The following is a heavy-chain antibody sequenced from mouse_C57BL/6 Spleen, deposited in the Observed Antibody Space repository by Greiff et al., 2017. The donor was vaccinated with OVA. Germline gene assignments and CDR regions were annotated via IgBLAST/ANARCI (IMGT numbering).Heavy chain of an antibody. CDR1: GFSLTSYG. CDR2: IWSGGST. J-gene: IGHJ4*01. Sequence: QVQLQQSGPGLVQPSQSLSITCTASGFSLTSYGVHWVRQSPGKGLEWLGVIWSGGSTDYNAAFISRLSISKDNSKSKVFFKMNSLQADDTAIYCCARNRDSNYAYYYAMDYWGQGTSVTVSS. V-gene: IGHV2-2*01. D-gene: IGHD2-5*01. CDR3: ARNRDSNYAYYYAMDY.